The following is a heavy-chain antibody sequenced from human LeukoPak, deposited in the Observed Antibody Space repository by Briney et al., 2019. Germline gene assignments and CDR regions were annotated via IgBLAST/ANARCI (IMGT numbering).Heavy chain of an antibody. V-gene: IGHV1-69*13. CDR3: ARSNRWGLVIKALDY. Sequence: SVKVSCKASGGTFSSYAISWVRQAPGQGLEWVGGIIPIFGTANYAQKFQGRVTITADESTSTAYMELSSLRPEDTAVYYCARSNRWGLVIKALDYWGQGTLVTVSS. CDR2: IIPIFGTA. D-gene: IGHD3/OR15-3a*01. CDR1: GGTFSSYA. J-gene: IGHJ4*02.